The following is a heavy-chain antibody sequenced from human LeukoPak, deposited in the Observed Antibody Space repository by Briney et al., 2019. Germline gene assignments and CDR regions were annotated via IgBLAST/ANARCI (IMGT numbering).Heavy chain of an antibody. V-gene: IGHV3-23*01. CDR2: ISGSGGST. Sequence: GGSLRLSCAASGFTFSSYAMSWVRQAPGKGLEWVSAISGSGGSTYYADSVKGRFTISRDNSKNTLYLQMNSLRAEDTAVYYCAKDLIAARPWGPYHVSSTDPWGQGTLVTVSS. CDR1: GFTFSSYA. D-gene: IGHD6-6*01. J-gene: IGHJ5*02. CDR3: AKDLIAARPWGPYHVSSTDP.